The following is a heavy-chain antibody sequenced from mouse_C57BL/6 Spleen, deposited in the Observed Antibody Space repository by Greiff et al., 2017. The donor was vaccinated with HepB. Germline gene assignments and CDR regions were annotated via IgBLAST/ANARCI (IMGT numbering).Heavy chain of an antibody. CDR3: ARDYGSCDY. CDR1: GYTFTSYW. CDR2: IHPNSGST. J-gene: IGHJ2*01. Sequence: VQLQQSGAELVKPGASVKLSCKASGYTFTSYWMHWVKQRPGQGLEWIGMIHPNSGSTNYNEKFKSKATLTLDKSSSTAYMQLSSLTSEDSAVYYCARDYGSCDYWGQGTTLTVSS. V-gene: IGHV1-64*01. D-gene: IGHD1-1*01.